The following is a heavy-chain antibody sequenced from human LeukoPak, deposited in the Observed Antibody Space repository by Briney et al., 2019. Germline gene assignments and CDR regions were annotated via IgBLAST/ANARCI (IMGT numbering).Heavy chain of an antibody. CDR3: ARATYSRIPFDY. CDR2: IYYSGST. J-gene: IGHJ4*02. Sequence: SETLSLACTVSGGSISSYYWSWIRQPPGKGLEWIGYIYYSGSTNYNPSLKSRVTISVDTSKNQFSLKLSSVTAADTAVYYCARATYSRIPFDYWGQGTLVTVSS. D-gene: IGHD6-13*01. CDR1: GGSISSYY. V-gene: IGHV4-59*12.